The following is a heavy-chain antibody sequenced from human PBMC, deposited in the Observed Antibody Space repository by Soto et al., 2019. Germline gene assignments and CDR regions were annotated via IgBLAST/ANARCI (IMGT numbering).Heavy chain of an antibody. CDR2: ISAHNGNT. CDR1: GYIFTTYG. D-gene: IGHD3-10*01. Sequence: QVHLVQSGAEVKKPGASVKVSCKGSGYIFTTYGITWVRQAPGQGLEWMGWISAHNGNTNYAQKLQGRVTVTRDTSTSTAYMELRNLRSDATAVYYCARGRYGEYWGQGALVTVSS. CDR3: ARGRYGEY. V-gene: IGHV1-18*01. J-gene: IGHJ4*02.